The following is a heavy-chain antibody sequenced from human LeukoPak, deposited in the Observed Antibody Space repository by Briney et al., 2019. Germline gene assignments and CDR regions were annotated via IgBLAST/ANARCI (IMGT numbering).Heavy chain of an antibody. D-gene: IGHD4-17*01. Sequence: SETLSLTCTVSGASISSYYWSWVRQPPGKGLEWIGFIYYSGSTNYNPSLKSRVTISVDTSKNQFSLKLSSVTAADTAVYYCARIKTTVTTVNIDLWGRGTLVTVSS. J-gene: IGHJ2*01. CDR3: ARIKTTVTTVNIDL. CDR1: GASISSYY. V-gene: IGHV4-59*08. CDR2: IYYSGST.